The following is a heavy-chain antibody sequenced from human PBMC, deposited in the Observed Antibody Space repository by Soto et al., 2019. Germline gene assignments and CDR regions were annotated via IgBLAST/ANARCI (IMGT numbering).Heavy chain of an antibody. J-gene: IGHJ4*02. D-gene: IGHD2-8*02. V-gene: IGHV4-34*01. CDR2: INHGGST. CDR3: ARDKITGLFDY. CDR1: GGSFSGYY. Sequence: QVQLQQWGAGLLKPSETLSLTCAVYGGSFSGYYWTWIRQPPGTGLEWMGEINHGGSTNYNPSLKSRVTIAVVTSTNQFSLKLTSVTAADTAVYYCARDKITGLFDYWGQGTLVTVSS.